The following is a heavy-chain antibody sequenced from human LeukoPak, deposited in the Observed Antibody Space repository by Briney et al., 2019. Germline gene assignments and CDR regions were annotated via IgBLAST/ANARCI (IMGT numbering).Heavy chain of an antibody. CDR2: ISSSSSYI. D-gene: IGHD3-22*01. CDR1: GFTFSSYW. Sequence: KTGGSLRLSCAASGFTFSSYWMHWVRQAPGKGLEWVSSISSSSSYIYYADSVKGRFTISRDNAKNSLYLQMNSLRAEDTAVYYCARVGDDSFDYWGQGTLVTVSS. CDR3: ARVGDDSFDY. J-gene: IGHJ4*02. V-gene: IGHV3-21*01.